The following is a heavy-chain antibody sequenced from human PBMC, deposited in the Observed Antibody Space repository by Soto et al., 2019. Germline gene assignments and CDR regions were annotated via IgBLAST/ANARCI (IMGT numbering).Heavy chain of an antibody. D-gene: IGHD3-22*01. Sequence: QVQLVESGGGVVQPGRSLRLSCAASGFTFSSYAMHWVRQAPGKGLEWVAVISYDGSNKYYADSVKGRFTISRDNSKNTLYRQMNSLRAEDTAVYYCAREGLVYYYGMDVWGQGTTVTVSS. CDR3: AREGLVYYYGMDV. J-gene: IGHJ6*02. CDR1: GFTFSSYA. V-gene: IGHV3-30-3*01. CDR2: ISYDGSNK.